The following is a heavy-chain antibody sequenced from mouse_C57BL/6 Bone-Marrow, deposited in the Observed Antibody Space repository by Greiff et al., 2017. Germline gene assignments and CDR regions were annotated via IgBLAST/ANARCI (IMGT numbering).Heavy chain of an antibody. V-gene: IGHV10-3*01. CDR1: GFTFNTYA. J-gene: IGHJ2*01. CDR2: IRSKSSNYAT. Sequence: EVQVVESGGGLVQPKGSLKLSCAASGFTFNTYAMHWVRQAPGKGLEWVARIRSKSSNYATYYADSVKDRFTISRDDAQSMLYLQMNNLKTEDTAMYYCVRDQEDGTYFDYWGQGTTLTVSS. CDR3: VRDQEDGTYFDY. D-gene: IGHD1-1*01.